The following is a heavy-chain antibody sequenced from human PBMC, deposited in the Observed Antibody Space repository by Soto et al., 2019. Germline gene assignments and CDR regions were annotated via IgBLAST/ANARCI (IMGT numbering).Heavy chain of an antibody. CDR1: GGTSTIYT. CDR3: ATDKYGAGRVGVHS. J-gene: IGHJ5*02. V-gene: IGHV1-69*08. Sequence: QVQLVQSGAEVKKPGASLRVSCATSGGTSTIYTITWVRQAPGQGLQWLGRIAPTLRITYYAQEFQGRLTITAESSTSTAHIELTSLTSEDTAVYYCATDKYGAGRVGVHSWGQGTLVTVSS. CDR2: IAPTLRIT. D-gene: IGHD1-26*01.